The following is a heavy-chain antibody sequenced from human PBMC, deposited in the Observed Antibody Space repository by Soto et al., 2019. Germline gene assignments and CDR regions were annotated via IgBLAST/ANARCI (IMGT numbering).Heavy chain of an antibody. D-gene: IGHD3-9*01. J-gene: IGHJ5*02. Sequence: ASVKVSCKASGYTFTSCAMHWVRQAPGQRLEWMGWINAGNGNTKYSQKFQGRVTITRDTSASTAYMELSSLRSEDTAVYYCARDWDGTGNALNADPLDTWGQGTRVTVSS. CDR3: ARDWDGTGNALNADPLDT. CDR2: INAGNGNT. CDR1: GYTFTSCA. V-gene: IGHV1-3*01.